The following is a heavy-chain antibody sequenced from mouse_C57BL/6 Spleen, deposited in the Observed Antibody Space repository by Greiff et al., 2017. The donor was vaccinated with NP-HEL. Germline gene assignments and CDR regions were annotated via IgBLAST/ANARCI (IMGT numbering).Heavy chain of an antibody. J-gene: IGHJ4*01. V-gene: IGHV1-61*01. D-gene: IGHD2-5*01. CDR2: IYPSDSET. Sequence: QVQLQQPGAELVRPGSSVKLSCKASGYTFTSYWMDWVKQRPGQGLEWIGNIYPSDSETHYNQKFKDKATLTVDKSSSTAYMQLSSLTSEDSAVYYCARKGAYYSNLYYAMDYLGQGTSVTVSS. CDR1: GYTFTSYW. CDR3: ARKGAYYSNLYYAMDY.